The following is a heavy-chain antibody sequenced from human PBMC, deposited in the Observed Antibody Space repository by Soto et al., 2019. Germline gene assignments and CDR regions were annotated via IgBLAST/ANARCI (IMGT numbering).Heavy chain of an antibody. D-gene: IGHD2-15*01. J-gene: IGHJ4*02. CDR2: INPSGST. Sequence: PSETLSLTCAVYGGSFSGYYWSWIRQPPGKGKEKIGKINPSGSTNYNPSIKSRVTISVDTSKNQFSLKLSSLTAADTSVYYCARGLNCSGGSCLKYFDYWGQGTLVTVSS. V-gene: IGHV4-34*01. CDR3: ARGLNCSGGSCLKYFDY. CDR1: GGSFSGYY.